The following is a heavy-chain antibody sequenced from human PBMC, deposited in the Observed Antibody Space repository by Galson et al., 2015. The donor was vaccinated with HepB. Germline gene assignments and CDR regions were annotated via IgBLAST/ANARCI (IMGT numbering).Heavy chain of an antibody. CDR3: ARVHNHASTVDLIDY. Sequence: TLSLTCTVSGGSINIGRYYWSWIRQPAGKGLEWIGRIYGSGSTYYNPSLKSRVTMSVDTSKNQFSLKLSSVTAADTAVYYCARVHNHASTVDLIDYWGQGTLVTVSS. CDR1: GGSINIGRYY. CDR2: IYGSGST. V-gene: IGHV4-61*02. J-gene: IGHJ4*02. D-gene: IGHD1-14*01.